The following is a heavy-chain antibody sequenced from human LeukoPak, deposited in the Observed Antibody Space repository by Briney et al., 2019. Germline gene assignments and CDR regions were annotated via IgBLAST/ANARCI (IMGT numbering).Heavy chain of an antibody. Sequence: SGTLSLTCNVSGDSINSLDLWSWVRQPPGKGLEWIGEMYLSGTTHSNPSVKSRVTISIDKSKNQFFLNLSSVTAADTAVYYCAGLVGRYSSGLYYYYFDYWGQGTLVTASS. D-gene: IGHD3-22*01. J-gene: IGHJ4*02. CDR1: GDSINSLDL. CDR3: AGLVGRYSSGLYYYYFDY. CDR2: MYLSGTT. V-gene: IGHV4-4*02.